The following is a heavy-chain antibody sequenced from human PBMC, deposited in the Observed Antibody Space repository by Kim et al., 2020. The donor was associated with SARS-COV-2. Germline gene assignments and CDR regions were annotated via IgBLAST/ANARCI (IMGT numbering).Heavy chain of an antibody. CDR3: ARDPRSSLRGLTYSYYGMDV. J-gene: IGHJ6*02. CDR1: GFTFSSCA. V-gene: IGHV3-30-3*01. Sequence: GGSLRLSCAASGFTFSSCAMHWVRQAPGKGLEWVAVISYDGSNKNYADSVKGRFTISRDNSRNTLYLQMNSLRAEDTALYYCARDPRSSLRGLTYSYYGMDVWGAGTTVTVSS. CDR2: ISYDGSNK. D-gene: IGHD3-10*01.